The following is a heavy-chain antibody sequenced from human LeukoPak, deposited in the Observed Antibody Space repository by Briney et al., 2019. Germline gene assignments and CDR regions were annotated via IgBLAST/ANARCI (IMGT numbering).Heavy chain of an antibody. Sequence: PSETLSLTCAVYGGSFSGYYWSWIRQPPGKGLEWIGEINHSGSTNYNPSLKSRATISVDTSKNQFSLKLSSVTAADTAVYYCARGGAIWPTYYYYYYMDVWGKGTTVTVSS. D-gene: IGHD2-21*01. CDR1: GGSFSGYY. CDR3: ARGGAIWPTYYYYYYMDV. V-gene: IGHV4-34*01. J-gene: IGHJ6*03. CDR2: INHSGST.